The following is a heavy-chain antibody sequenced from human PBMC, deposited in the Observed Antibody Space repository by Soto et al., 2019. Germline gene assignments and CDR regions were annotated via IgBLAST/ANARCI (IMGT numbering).Heavy chain of an antibody. D-gene: IGHD4-17*01. J-gene: IGHJ4*02. V-gene: IGHV3-23*01. CDR2: ISGSSGST. CDR1: GFTFSSYA. Sequence: GGSLRLSCAASGFTFSSYAMSWVRQAPGKGLEWVSAISGSSGSTYYADSVKGRFTISRDKSKNTLYLQMNSLRAEDTAVYYCASLYGDYLNYFAYWGQGTLVTVPS. CDR3: ASLYGDYLNYFAY.